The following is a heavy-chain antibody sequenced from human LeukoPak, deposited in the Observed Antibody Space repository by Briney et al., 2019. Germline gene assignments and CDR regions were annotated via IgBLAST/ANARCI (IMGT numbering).Heavy chain of an antibody. D-gene: IGHD4-23*01. Sequence: PSETLSLTCAVSGGSISSSNWWSWVRQPPGKGLEWIGEINHSGSTNYNPSLKSRVTISLDTSKNQFSLKLSSVTAADTAVYFCARTHDYGGNTDFDYWGQGILVTVSS. CDR2: INHSGST. CDR1: GGSISSSNW. V-gene: IGHV4-4*02. J-gene: IGHJ4*02. CDR3: ARTHDYGGNTDFDY.